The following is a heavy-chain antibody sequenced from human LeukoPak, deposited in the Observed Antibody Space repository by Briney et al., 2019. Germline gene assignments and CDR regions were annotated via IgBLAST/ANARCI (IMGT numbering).Heavy chain of an antibody. V-gene: IGHV1-18*01. CDR1: GYTFTSYG. J-gene: IGHJ4*02. CDR3: ARDRWRDGYKSRVALFDY. D-gene: IGHD5-24*01. CDR2: ISAYNGNT. Sequence: GASVKVSCKASGYTFTSYGISWVRQAPGQGLEWMGWISAYNGNTNYAQKLQGRVTMTTDTSTSTAYMELRSLRSDDTAVYYCARDRWRDGYKSRVALFDYWGQGTLVTVSS.